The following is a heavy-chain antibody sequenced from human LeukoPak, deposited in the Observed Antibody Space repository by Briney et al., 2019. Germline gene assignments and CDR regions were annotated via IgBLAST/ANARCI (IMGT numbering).Heavy chain of an antibody. CDR3: ARPLDLAYCGGDCFSSLDY. CDR1: GFTFSDYY. Sequence: PGGSLRLSCAASGFTFSDYYMSWIRQAPGKGLEWVSYISNSGSTIYYADSVKGRFTISRDNAKNSLYLQMNSLRAEDTAVYYCARPLDLAYCGGDCFSSLDYWGQGTLVTVSS. CDR2: ISNSGSTI. V-gene: IGHV3-11*01. D-gene: IGHD2-21*02. J-gene: IGHJ4*02.